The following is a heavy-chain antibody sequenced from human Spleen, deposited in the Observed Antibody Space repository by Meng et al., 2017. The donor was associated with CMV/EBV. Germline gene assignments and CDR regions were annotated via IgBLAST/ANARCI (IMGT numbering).Heavy chain of an antibody. J-gene: IGHJ5*02. CDR3: ARDHPPQTSSPPGVNWFDP. CDR1: GYTFTSSY. CDR2: INPTGGGT. D-gene: IGHD6-13*01. Sequence: ASVKVSCKASGYTFTSSYMNWVRQAPGQGLEWMGIINPTGGGTSYAHKFQGRITMTRDTSTSTVYMELSSLRSEDTAVYYCARDHPPQTSSPPGVNWFDPWGQGTLVTVSS. V-gene: IGHV1-46*01.